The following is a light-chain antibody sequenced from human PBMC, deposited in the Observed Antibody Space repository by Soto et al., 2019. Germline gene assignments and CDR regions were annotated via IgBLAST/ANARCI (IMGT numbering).Light chain of an antibody. CDR1: SSDVCYYDY. J-gene: IGLJ1*01. Sequence: QSVLTQPPSASGFPGQSVTISCTGTSSDVCYYDYVSWYQHHPGKAPKLVIYEVTKRPSGVPDRGSASKSGNTASLTVSGLRAEDEADYYCSSYAGSNNFVFGSGTKVTVL. V-gene: IGLV2-8*01. CDR2: EVT. CDR3: SSYAGSNNFV.